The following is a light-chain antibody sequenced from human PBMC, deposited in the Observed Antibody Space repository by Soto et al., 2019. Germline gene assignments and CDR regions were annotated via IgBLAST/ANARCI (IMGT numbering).Light chain of an antibody. V-gene: IGKV3-20*01. CDR3: QRYGRSPGLIT. Sequence: EIVLTQSPGTLSLSPGERATLSCRASQSIASTYLAWYQQKPGQAPRLLISDASRRATGIPDRCSGGGSGTDFTLTISRLEPEDFAVYYCQRYGRSPGLITFGPGTKVDIK. CDR1: QSIASTY. CDR2: DAS. J-gene: IGKJ3*01.